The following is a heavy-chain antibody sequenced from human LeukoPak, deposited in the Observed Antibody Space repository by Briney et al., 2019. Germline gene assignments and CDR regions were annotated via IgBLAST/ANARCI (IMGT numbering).Heavy chain of an antibody. CDR2: ISGSGGST. CDR1: GFTFSSYS. CDR3: AKDRSGSCHFDY. Sequence: GGSLRLSCAASGFTFSSYSMNWVRQAPGKGLEWVSAISGSGGSTYCADSVKGRFTISRDNSKNTLYLQMNSLRAEDTAVYYCAKDRSGSCHFDYWGQGTLVTVSS. J-gene: IGHJ4*02. D-gene: IGHD1-26*01. V-gene: IGHV3-23*01.